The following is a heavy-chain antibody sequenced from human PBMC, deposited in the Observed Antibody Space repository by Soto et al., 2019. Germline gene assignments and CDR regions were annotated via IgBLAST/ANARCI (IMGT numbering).Heavy chain of an antibody. CDR1: GGSITISSHV. CDR3: AGQTFTIAAASYGRSNWFDP. CDR2: IYFTGNT. J-gene: IGHJ5*02. Sequence: PSETLSLTCTSSGGSITISSHVWGWVRQPPGKGRESIGTIYFTGNTYYTPSLKSRLTMSIDTSKNEFSLRLNSVTAADTAVYYCAGQTFTIAAASYGRSNWFDPWGPGTLVTVSS. V-gene: IGHV4-39*01. D-gene: IGHD6-25*01.